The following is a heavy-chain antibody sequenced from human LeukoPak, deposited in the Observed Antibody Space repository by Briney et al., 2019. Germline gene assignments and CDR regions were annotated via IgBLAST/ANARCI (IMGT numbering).Heavy chain of an antibody. CDR1: GFTFSSYA. J-gene: IGHJ4*02. V-gene: IGHV3-30-3*01. CDR3: ASPRPPADY. CDR2: ISYDGSNK. Sequence: GGSLRLSCAASGFTFSSYAMHWVRQAPGKGLEWVAVISYDGSNKYYADSVKGRFTISRDNSKNTLYLQMNSLRAEDTAVYYCASPRPPADYWGQGTLVTVSS.